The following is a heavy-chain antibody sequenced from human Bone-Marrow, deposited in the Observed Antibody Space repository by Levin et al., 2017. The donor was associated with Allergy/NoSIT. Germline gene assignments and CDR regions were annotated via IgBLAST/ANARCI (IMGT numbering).Heavy chain of an antibody. V-gene: IGHV4-39*07. CDR3: AREGTPQSWDY. CDR1: GGSISRSPYY. Sequence: SETLSLTCTVSGGSISRSPYYWVWIRQPPGTGLEWIGSIYYIGKTYYNASLKSRVTISVDTSKNQFSLKLSSVTAADTAVYYCAREGTPQSWDYWGQGTLVTVSS. CDR2: IYYIGKT. J-gene: IGHJ4*02. D-gene: IGHD1-14*01.